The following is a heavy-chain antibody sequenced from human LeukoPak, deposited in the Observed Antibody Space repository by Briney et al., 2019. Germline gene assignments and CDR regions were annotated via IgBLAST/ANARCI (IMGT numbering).Heavy chain of an antibody. CDR1: GGSISSYY. CDR3: ASAAYYYYGMDV. CDR2: IYYSGST. Sequence: KPSETLSLTCTVSGGSISSYYWSWIRQPPGKGLEWIGYIYYSGSTNYNPSLKSRVTISVDTSKNQFSLKLSSVTAADTAVYYCASAAYYYYGMDVWGQGTTVTVSS. V-gene: IGHV4-59*08. J-gene: IGHJ6*02.